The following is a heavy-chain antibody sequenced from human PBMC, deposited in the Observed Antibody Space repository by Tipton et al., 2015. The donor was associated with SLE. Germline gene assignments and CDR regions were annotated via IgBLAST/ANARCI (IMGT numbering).Heavy chain of an antibody. D-gene: IGHD6-13*01. Sequence: LRLSCAVYGGSFSGYYLNWIRQPQGKGLELIGEINHSGSTNSNPSLKSRVTISVYTSKNQFSLKLSSVTAADTAVYYCAREDGIAAAGDYWGQGTLVTVSS. V-gene: IGHV4-34*01. CDR1: GGSFSGYY. J-gene: IGHJ4*02. CDR3: AREDGIAAAGDY. CDR2: INHSGST.